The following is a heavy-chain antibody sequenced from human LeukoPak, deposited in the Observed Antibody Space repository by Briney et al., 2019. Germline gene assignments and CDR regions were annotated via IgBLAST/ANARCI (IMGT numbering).Heavy chain of an antibody. J-gene: IGHJ3*02. D-gene: IGHD5-24*01. V-gene: IGHV3-33*01. Sequence: GGSLRLSCAASGFSFKDTGMHWVRQAPGKGPEWLTIIWFDGSTKYYADSVKGRFTVSRDNSQNILYLQMNDLRAEDTAVYYCARRGGDGYYSAFDIWGQGTMVTV. CDR2: IWFDGSTK. CDR1: GFSFKDTG. CDR3: ARRGGDGYYSAFDI.